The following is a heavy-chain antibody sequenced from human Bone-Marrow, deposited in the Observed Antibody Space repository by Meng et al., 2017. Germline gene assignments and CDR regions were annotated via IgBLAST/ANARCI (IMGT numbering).Heavy chain of an antibody. V-gene: IGHV4-31*03. Sequence: QVQLQESGPGLVKSSQTLSLTCTVSGGSISSGTYYWGLIRQLPGKGLEWIAYIHYSGSTYYSPSLKSRVTISVDTSKNQLSLKLSSMTATDTAVYYCARYVFDSSSLYSNWFDPCGQGTPVTVSS. CDR1: GGSISSGTYY. CDR3: ARYVFDSSSLYSNWFDP. D-gene: IGHD3-22*01. CDR2: IHYSGST. J-gene: IGHJ5*02.